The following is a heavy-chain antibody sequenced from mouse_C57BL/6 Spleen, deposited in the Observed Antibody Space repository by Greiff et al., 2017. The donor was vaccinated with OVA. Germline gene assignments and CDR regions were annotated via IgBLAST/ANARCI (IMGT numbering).Heavy chain of an antibody. Sequence: VQLVESGAELVKPGASVKISCKASGYAFSSYWMNWVKQRPGKGLEWIGQIYPGDGDTNYNGKFKGKATLTADKSSSTAYMQLSSLTSEDSAVYFCARAGGYYDYKSLDYWGQGTTLTVSS. V-gene: IGHV1-80*01. CDR3: ARAGGYYDYKSLDY. J-gene: IGHJ2*01. CDR1: GYAFSSYW. CDR2: IYPGDGDT. D-gene: IGHD2-4*01.